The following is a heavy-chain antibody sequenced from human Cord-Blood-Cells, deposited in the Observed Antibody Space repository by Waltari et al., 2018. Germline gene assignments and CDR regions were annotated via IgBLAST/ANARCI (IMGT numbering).Heavy chain of an antibody. CDR1: GFTFSSYG. CDR2: ISYDGSKK. V-gene: IGHV3-30*18. D-gene: IGHD6-6*01. J-gene: IGHJ4*02. Sequence: QVQLVESGGGVVQPGRSLRLSCADSGFTFSSYGMPWVRQAPGKGLEWVAVISYDGSKKYYADSVKGRFTISRDNSKNTLYLQMNSLRAEDTAVYYCAKEYSSSSAFDYWGQGTLVTVSS. CDR3: AKEYSSSSAFDY.